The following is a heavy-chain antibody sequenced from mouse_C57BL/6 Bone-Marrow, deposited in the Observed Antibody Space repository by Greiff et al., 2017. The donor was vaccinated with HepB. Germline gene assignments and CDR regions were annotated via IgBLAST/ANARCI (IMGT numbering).Heavy chain of an antibody. D-gene: IGHD1-1*01. CDR2: IHPNSGST. J-gene: IGHJ2*01. Sequence: VQLQQSGAELVKPGASVKLSCKASGYTFTSYWMHWVKQRPGQGLEWIGMIHPNSGSTNYNEKFKSKATLTVDKSSSTAYMQLSSLTSEDSAVYYCARIYGSSSYYFDYWGQGTTLTVSS. CDR1: GYTFTSYW. V-gene: IGHV1-64*01. CDR3: ARIYGSSSYYFDY.